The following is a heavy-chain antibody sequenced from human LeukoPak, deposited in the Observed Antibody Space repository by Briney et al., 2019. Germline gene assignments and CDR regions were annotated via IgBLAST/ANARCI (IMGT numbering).Heavy chain of an antibody. CDR1: GGSISSYY. CDR3: ARDRGFWSALDP. CDR2: IYYSGST. J-gene: IGHJ5*02. D-gene: IGHD3-3*01. Sequence: SETLSLTCTVSGGSISSYYWSWIRQPPGKGLEWIGYIYYSGSTNYNPSLKSRVTISVDTSKNQFSLKLSSVTAADTAVYYCARDRGFWSALDPWGQGTLVTVSS. V-gene: IGHV4-59*01.